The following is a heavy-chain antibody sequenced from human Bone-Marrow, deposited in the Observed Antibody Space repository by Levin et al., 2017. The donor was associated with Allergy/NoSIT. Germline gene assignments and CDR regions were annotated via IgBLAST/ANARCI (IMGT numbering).Heavy chain of an antibody. J-gene: IGHJ4*02. CDR1: GFTFTNAW. V-gene: IGHV3-15*01. CDR3: TTDSSH. Sequence: MPGGSLRLSCAASGFTFTNAWMSWVRQAPGKGLEWVGRIKSTTEGGTTDYVASVRGRFTISRDDSENTVYLHMDSLKTEDTAVYFCTTDSSHWGQGTLVTVSS. CDR2: IKSTTEGGTT.